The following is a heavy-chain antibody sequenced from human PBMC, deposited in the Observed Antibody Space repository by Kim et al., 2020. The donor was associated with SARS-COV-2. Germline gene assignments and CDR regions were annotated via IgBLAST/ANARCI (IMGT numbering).Heavy chain of an antibody. V-gene: IGHV4-34*01. CDR2: INHSGST. D-gene: IGHD4-17*01. CDR1: GGSFSGYY. Sequence: SETLSLTCAVYGGSFSGYYWSWIRQPPGKGLEWIGEINHSGSTNYNPSLKSRVTISVDTSKNQFSLKLSSVTAADTAVYYCARGLVRWPRGWYFDLWGRGTLVTVSS. CDR3: ARGLVRWPRGWYFDL. J-gene: IGHJ2*01.